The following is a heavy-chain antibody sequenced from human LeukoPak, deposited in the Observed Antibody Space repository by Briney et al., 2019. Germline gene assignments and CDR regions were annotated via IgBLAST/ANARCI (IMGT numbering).Heavy chain of an antibody. CDR1: GGSISSSSYY. D-gene: IGHD4-17*01. J-gene: IGHJ4*02. V-gene: IGHV4-39*01. Sequence: SETLSLTCTVSGGSISSSSYYWGWIRQPPGKGLEWIGSIYYSRSTYSNTSLKSRVTISVDTSKNQFSLKLSSVTTADTAVYYCARVPTVTFFDYWGQGTLVTVSS. CDR3: ARVPTVTFFDY. CDR2: IYYSRST.